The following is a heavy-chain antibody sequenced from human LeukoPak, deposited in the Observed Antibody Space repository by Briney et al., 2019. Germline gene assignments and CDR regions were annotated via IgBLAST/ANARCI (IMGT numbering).Heavy chain of an antibody. CDR2: IIPILGIA. V-gene: IGHV1-69*04. CDR3: ARGVAAAYYFDY. D-gene: IGHD2-2*01. J-gene: IGHJ4*02. CDR1: GYTFTDYF. Sequence: SVKVSCKTSGYTFTDYFIHWVRQAPGQGLEWMGRIIPILGIANYAQKFQGRVTITADKSTSTAYMELSSLRSEDTAVYYCARGVAAAYYFDYWGQGTLVTVSS.